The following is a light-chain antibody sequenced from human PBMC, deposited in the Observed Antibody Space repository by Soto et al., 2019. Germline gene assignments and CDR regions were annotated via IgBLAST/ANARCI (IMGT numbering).Light chain of an antibody. Sequence: ETVMTQSPATLSVSPGEKATLSCRASESVGSNLAWYQQKPGQAPRLLIYGASTRANGIPARFSGSGSGTEFTLTISSLQSEDVARYYCQQDDNWPPWTFGQGTKVEI. CDR3: QQDDNWPPWT. CDR2: GAS. V-gene: IGKV3-15*01. J-gene: IGKJ1*01. CDR1: ESVGSN.